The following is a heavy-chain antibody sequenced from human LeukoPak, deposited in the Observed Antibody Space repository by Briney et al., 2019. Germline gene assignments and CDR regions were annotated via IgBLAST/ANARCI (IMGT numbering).Heavy chain of an antibody. CDR2: MNPNSGNT. V-gene: IGHV1-8*01. CDR1: GYTFTSYD. Sequence: ASVKVSCKASGYTFTSYDINWVRQATGQRLEWMGWMNPNSGNTGYAQKFQGRVTMTRNTSISTAYMELSSLRSEDTAVYYCASQEMVRGTDGFDPWGQGTLVTVSS. D-gene: IGHD3-10*01. CDR3: ASQEMVRGTDGFDP. J-gene: IGHJ5*02.